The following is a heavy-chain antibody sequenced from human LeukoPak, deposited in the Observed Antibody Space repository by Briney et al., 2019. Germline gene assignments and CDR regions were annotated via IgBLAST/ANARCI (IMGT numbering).Heavy chain of an antibody. V-gene: IGHV3-48*01. CDR3: VRGQTSLDNWFDP. CDR2: IRPNDGTT. CDR1: GFTFSSYG. Sequence: PGGSLRLSCAASGFTFSSYGMHWVRQAPGKGLEWVSYIRPNDGTTHYADSVKGRFTISRDNAKNSLSLQMTSLRVDDTAVYYCVRGQTSLDNWFDPWGQGTLVIVSS. J-gene: IGHJ5*02.